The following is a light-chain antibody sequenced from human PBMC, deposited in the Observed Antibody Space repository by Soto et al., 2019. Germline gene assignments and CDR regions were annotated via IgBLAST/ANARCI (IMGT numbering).Light chain of an antibody. J-gene: IGLJ1*01. Sequence: QSVLTQPASVSGSPGQSITISCTGASSDVGYYNYVSWFQQHPGKAPKLIISEVTNRPSGVPTRFSGSKSGNTASLTISGLQAEDEAHYYCSSYTTSSTYVFGTGTKVTVL. CDR2: EVT. CDR1: SSDVGYYNY. V-gene: IGLV2-14*01. CDR3: SSYTTSSTYV.